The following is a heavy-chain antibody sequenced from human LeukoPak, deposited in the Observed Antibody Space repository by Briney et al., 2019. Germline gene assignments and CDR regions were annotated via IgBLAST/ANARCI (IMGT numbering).Heavy chain of an antibody. Sequence: PGGSLRLSCAASGFTFSSYAMSWVRQAPGKGLEWVSAISGSGVSTYYADPVKGRFTISRDNSKNTLYLQMDSLRAEDTALYYCAKDTGRPTDAITMEDNAFDIWGQGTMVTVSS. CDR1: GFTFSSYA. CDR2: ISGSGVST. J-gene: IGHJ3*02. CDR3: AKDTGRPTDAITMEDNAFDI. V-gene: IGHV3-23*01. D-gene: IGHD3-3*01.